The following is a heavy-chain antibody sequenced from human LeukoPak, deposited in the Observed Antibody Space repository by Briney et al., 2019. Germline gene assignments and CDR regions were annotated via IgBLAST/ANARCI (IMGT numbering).Heavy chain of an antibody. Sequence: GGSLRLSCAASGFTYDDYGTSWVRQAPGKGLEWVSGINWNGGSTGYADSVKGRFTISRDNAKNSLYLQMNSLRAEDTALYYCAQMGYCSSTSCYTGFDYWGQGTLVTVSS. CDR1: GFTYDDYG. CDR3: AQMGYCSSTSCYTGFDY. CDR2: INWNGGST. D-gene: IGHD2-2*02. J-gene: IGHJ4*02. V-gene: IGHV3-20*04.